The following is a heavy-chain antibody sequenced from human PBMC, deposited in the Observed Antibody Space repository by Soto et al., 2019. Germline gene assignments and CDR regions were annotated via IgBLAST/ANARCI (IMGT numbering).Heavy chain of an antibody. Sequence: QVQLVRSGPEVKMPGASVKVSCKTSGYTFTAYGLAWLRQAPGQRPEWMGWVSTNDDRTNYAQKFQGRVTMTTDRSTTTTYMELRSLRADDTAVYYCTRELNTESSAYYSFAYWGQGTLVTVSS. J-gene: IGHJ4*02. CDR3: TRELNTESSAYYSFAY. CDR2: VSTNDDRT. CDR1: GYTFTAYG. V-gene: IGHV1-18*01. D-gene: IGHD3-22*01.